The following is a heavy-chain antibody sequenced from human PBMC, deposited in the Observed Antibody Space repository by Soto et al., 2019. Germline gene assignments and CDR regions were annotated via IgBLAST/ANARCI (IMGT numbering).Heavy chain of an antibody. CDR1: GLTFSTCA. Sequence: EVQLLQSGGGLVQPGGSLRLSCDASGLTFSTCAMSWVRQAPGKGLEWVSGITASGDNTYYADSVKGRFTVSRDNSKNTLFLQMDSLSAEDTAVYYCASLYDTSGLYLHRLVFHIWGQGTMLTVSS. J-gene: IGHJ3*02. D-gene: IGHD3-22*01. CDR3: ASLYDTSGLYLHRLVFHI. CDR2: ITASGDNT. V-gene: IGHV3-23*01.